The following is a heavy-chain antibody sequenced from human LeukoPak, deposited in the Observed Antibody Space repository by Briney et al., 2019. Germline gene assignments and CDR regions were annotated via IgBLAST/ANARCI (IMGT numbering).Heavy chain of an antibody. CDR2: INTNTGNP. Sequence: ASVKVSCKASGYTFTIYAMYWVRQGPGQGLEWMGWINTNTGNPTYAQGFTGRFVFSLDTSVSTAYLQISSLKAEDTAVYYCSSGWPVDYWGQGTLVTVSP. CDR1: GYTFTIYA. V-gene: IGHV7-4-1*02. CDR3: SSGWPVDY. J-gene: IGHJ4*02. D-gene: IGHD6-19*01.